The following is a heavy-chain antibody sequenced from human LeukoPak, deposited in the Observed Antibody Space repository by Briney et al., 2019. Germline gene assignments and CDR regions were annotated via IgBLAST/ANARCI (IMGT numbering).Heavy chain of an antibody. CDR2: IIPIFGTA. V-gene: IGHV1-69*13. J-gene: IGHJ6*02. CDR1: GGTFSSYA. D-gene: IGHD3-9*01. CDR3: ARDPPYYDILTGYYGYYYYYGMDV. Sequence: ASVKVSCKASGGTFSSYAISWVRQAPGQGLEWMGGIIPIFGTANYAQKFQGRVTITADESTSTAYMELSSLRSEDTAVYYCARDPPYYDILTGYYGYYYYYGMDVWGQGTTVTVSS.